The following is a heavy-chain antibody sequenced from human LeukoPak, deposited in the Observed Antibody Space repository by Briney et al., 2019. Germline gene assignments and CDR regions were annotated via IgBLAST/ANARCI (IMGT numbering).Heavy chain of an antibody. CDR1: GYTFSGYY. V-gene: IGHV1-2*02. CDR3: ARRSGYSSSWYFDY. J-gene: IGHJ4*02. CDR2: INPNSGGT. D-gene: IGHD6-13*01. Sequence: GASVKVSCKASGYTFSGYYIHWVRQAPGLGLEWMGWINPNSGGTNYAQKFQDRVTMTRDTSITTAYMELSSLRSDDTAMYYCARRSGYSSSWYFDYWGQGTLVTVSS.